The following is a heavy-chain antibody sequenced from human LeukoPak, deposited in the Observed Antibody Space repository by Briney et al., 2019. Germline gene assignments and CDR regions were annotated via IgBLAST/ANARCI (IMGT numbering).Heavy chain of an antibody. CDR3: ARGRVRYSSSPKYYFDY. CDR1: GGSISSGGYY. D-gene: IGHD6-6*01. V-gene: IGHV4-31*03. CDR2: IYYSGST. J-gene: IGHJ4*02. Sequence: SETLFLTGTVSGGSISSGGYYWSWLRQHPGKGLEWIGYIYYSGSTYYNPSLKSRVTISVDTSKNQFSLKLSSVTAADTAVYYCARGRVRYSSSPKYYFDYWGQGTLVTVSS.